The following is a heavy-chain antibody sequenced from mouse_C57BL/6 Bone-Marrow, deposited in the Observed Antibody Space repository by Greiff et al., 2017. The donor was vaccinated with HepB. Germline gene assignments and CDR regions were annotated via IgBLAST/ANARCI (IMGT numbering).Heavy chain of an antibody. D-gene: IGHD1-1*01. CDR2: INPNNGGT. J-gene: IGHJ1*03. Sequence: VQLQQSGPELVKPGASVKISCKASGYTFTDYYMNWVKQSHGKSLEWIGDINPNNGGTSYNQKFKGKATLTVDTSSSTAYMELRSLTSEDSAVYYCARPFYYGSSFVWGTGTTVTVSS. V-gene: IGHV1-26*01. CDR3: ARPFYYGSSFV. CDR1: GYTFTDYY.